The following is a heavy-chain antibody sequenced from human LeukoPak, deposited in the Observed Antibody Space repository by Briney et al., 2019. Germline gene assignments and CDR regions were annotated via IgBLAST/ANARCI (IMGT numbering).Heavy chain of an antibody. Sequence: PGGSLRLSCAASGFTFDDYAMHWVRQAPGKGLEWVSGISWNSGSIGYADSVKGRFTISRDNAKNSLYLQMNSLRAEDTALYYCAKDRTLGLRYLNDAFDIWGQGTMVTVSS. D-gene: IGHD2-2*02. V-gene: IGHV3-9*01. CDR2: ISWNSGSI. CDR1: GFTFDDYA. J-gene: IGHJ3*02. CDR3: AKDRTLGLRYLNDAFDI.